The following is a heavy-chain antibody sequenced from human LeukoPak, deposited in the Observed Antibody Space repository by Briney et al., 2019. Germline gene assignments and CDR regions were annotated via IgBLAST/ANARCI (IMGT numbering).Heavy chain of an antibody. CDR2: VNDRGNT. Sequence: SETLSRTCAVYGDSFSGYYWTWIRQPPGKGLEWIGEVNDRGNTSYNPSLKSRVTILVATSKNQFSLKLTSVTAADTAIYYCATRRGGPYPYYFDFWDQGALVTVSS. CDR1: GDSFSGYY. D-gene: IGHD2-15*01. J-gene: IGHJ4*02. V-gene: IGHV4-34*01. CDR3: ATRRGGPYPYYFDF.